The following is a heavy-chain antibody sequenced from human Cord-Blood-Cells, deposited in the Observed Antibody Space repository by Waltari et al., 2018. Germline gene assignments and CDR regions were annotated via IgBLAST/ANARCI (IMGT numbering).Heavy chain of an antibody. D-gene: IGHD2-15*01. CDR1: GGSISSYY. CDR3: ARAPGRYCSGDSCYSWFDP. Sequence: QVQLQESGPGLVKPSETLSLTCTVSGGSISSYYWSWIRQPAGKGLEWIGRIYTSGSTTYNPSLKSRVTMSVDTSKNQFSLKLSSVTAADTAVYYCARAPGRYCSGDSCYSWFDPWGQGTLVTVSS. J-gene: IGHJ5*02. CDR2: IYTSGST. V-gene: IGHV4-4*07.